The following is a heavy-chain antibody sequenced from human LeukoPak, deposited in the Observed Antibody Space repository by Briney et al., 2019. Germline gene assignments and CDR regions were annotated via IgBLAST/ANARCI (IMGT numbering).Heavy chain of an antibody. CDR2: INPNSGGT. CDR3: ARDLGSSTSWRY. Sequence: ASVKVSCKASGYTFTGYYMHWVRQAPGQGLEWMGRINPNSGGTNYAQKFQGRVTMTRDTSISTAYMELSRPRSDDTAVYYCARDLGSSTSWRYWGQGTLVTVSS. J-gene: IGHJ4*02. D-gene: IGHD2-2*01. CDR1: GYTFTGYY. V-gene: IGHV1-2*06.